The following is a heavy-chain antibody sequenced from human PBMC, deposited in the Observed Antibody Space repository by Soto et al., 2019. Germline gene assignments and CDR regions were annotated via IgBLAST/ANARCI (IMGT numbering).Heavy chain of an antibody. CDR3: ASPGVVAAKNRRNWFDP. CDR2: IDPSDSYT. Sequence: PGESLKISCKGSGYSFTSYWISWVRQMPGKGLEWMGRIDPSDSYTNYSPSFQGHVTISADKSISTAYLQWSSLKASDTAMYYCASPGVVAAKNRRNWFDPWGQGTLVTVSS. CDR1: GYSFTSYW. D-gene: IGHD2-15*01. J-gene: IGHJ5*02. V-gene: IGHV5-10-1*01.